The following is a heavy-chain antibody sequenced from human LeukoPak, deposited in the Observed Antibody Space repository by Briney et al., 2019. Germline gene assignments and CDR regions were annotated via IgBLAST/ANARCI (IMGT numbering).Heavy chain of an antibody. D-gene: IGHD3-10*01. CDR2: ISYEGGTQ. J-gene: IGHJ5*02. CDR3: AKEGTPQVSTWYDL. Sequence: PGGSLRLSCAASGVTLSPYGMHGGRQAPGKGLEWVAVISYEGGTQHYADSVKGRFIISRDNPRNTLYLQMNILRTEDTAVYYCAKEGTPQVSTWYDLWGQGTQVIVSS. V-gene: IGHV3-30*18. CDR1: GVTLSPYG.